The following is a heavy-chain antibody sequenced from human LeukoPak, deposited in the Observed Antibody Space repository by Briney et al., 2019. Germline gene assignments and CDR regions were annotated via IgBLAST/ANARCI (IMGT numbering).Heavy chain of an antibody. V-gene: IGHV7-4-1*02. CDR1: AYTFTSYA. D-gene: IGHD2-21*01. Sequence: ASVKVSCKASAYTFTSYAMNWVRQAPGQGLEWMGWINTNTGNPTYAQGFTGRFVFSLDTSVSTEYLQISSLKAEDTAVYYCPRGGIKKGFDYWGQGTLVTVSS. J-gene: IGHJ4*02. CDR2: INTNTGNP. CDR3: PRGGIKKGFDY.